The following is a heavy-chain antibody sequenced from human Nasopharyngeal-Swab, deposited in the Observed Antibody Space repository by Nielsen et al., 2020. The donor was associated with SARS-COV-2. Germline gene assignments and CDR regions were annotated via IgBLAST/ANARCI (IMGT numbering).Heavy chain of an antibody. J-gene: IGHJ6*02. CDR2: IGTAGDT. V-gene: IGHV3-13*04. CDR1: GFTFSSYD. D-gene: IGHD5-12*01. CDR3: ARALAPYSGYDYDYYYGMDV. Sequence: GESLKISCEASGFTFSSYDMHWVRQAPGKGLEWVSAIGTAGDTYYPGSVKGRFTISRENAKHSLYLQMNSLRAGDTAVYYCARALAPYSGYDYDYYYGMDVWGQGTTVTVSS.